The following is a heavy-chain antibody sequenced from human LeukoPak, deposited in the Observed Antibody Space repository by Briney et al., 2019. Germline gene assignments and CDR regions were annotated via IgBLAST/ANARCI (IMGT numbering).Heavy chain of an antibody. Sequence: GGSLRLSCAVSGFAFGSEAMSWVRQSPARGLEWVASISPGGGTTYYADYVKGRFTISRDNSRNTLSLQMDSLRAEDTAVYYCAKDHESDGYPCLDHWGLGTLVTVSS. V-gene: IGHV3-23*01. J-gene: IGHJ4*02. D-gene: IGHD3-22*01. CDR1: GFAFGSEA. CDR3: AKDHESDGYPCLDH. CDR2: ISPGGGTT.